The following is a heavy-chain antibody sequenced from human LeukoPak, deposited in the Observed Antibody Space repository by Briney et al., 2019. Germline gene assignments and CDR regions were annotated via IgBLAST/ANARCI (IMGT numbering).Heavy chain of an antibody. CDR3: AREALGGIAAAHRYLDY. D-gene: IGHD6-13*01. CDR2: INPNSGGT. CDR1: GYTFTGYY. V-gene: IGHV1-2*02. J-gene: IGHJ4*02. Sequence: ASVKVSCKASGYTFTGYYMHWVRQAPGQGLEWMGWINPNSGGTNYAQKFQGRVTMTRDTSISTAYMELSRLRSDDTAVYYCAREALGGIAAAHRYLDYWGQGTLVTVSS.